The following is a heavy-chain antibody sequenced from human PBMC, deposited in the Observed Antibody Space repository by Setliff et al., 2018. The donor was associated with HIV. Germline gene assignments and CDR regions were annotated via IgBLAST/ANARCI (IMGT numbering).Heavy chain of an antibody. D-gene: IGHD1-26*01. J-gene: IGHJ5*02. CDR1: GFIFSDSW. V-gene: IGHV3-7*03. CDR2: IKKDGREK. Sequence: PVGSLRLSCGASGFIFSDSWMDWVRQAPGKGLEWVATIKKDGREKYYVDSVKGRFTISRDNARTSLYLEMSSLRAEDTAVYFCASMWKVGAWGRGTLVTVSS. CDR3: ASMWKVGA.